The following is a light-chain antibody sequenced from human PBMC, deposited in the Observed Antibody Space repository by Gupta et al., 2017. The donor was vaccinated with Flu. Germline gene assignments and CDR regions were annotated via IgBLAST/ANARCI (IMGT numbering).Light chain of an antibody. CDR1: QDVRKS. Sequence: PSSLSASVGDRVTITCQASQDVRKSLNWSQQKPGKAPNLLIYDASNVQTGVPSRFSGSGSGTDFTFNISSLQPEDVATYYCQQYSNLPLTFGGGTKVEI. V-gene: IGKV1-33*01. J-gene: IGKJ4*01. CDR2: DAS. CDR3: QQYSNLPLT.